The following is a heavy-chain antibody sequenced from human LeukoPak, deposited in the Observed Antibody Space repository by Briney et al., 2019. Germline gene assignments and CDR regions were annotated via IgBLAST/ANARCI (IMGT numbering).Heavy chain of an antibody. CDR2: IYNGGST. Sequence: GGSLRLSCAASGFTVSSNSMSWVRQAPGKGLEWVSVIYNGGSTFYSHSVRGRFTISRDNSKNTLYLQMNSLRAEDTALYYCATATAPKAPDTFDIWGQGTMVTVSS. V-gene: IGHV3-53*01. J-gene: IGHJ3*02. CDR1: GFTVSSNS. CDR3: ATATAPKAPDTFDI.